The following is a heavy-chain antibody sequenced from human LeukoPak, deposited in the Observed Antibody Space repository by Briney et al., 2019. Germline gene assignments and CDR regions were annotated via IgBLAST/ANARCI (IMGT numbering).Heavy chain of an antibody. V-gene: IGHV3-74*01. J-gene: IGHJ4*02. CDR2: INNDGRVT. CDR1: GFPFTTYW. CDR3: IRETHVGLHLEY. Sequence: GGSLRLPCVASGFPFTTYWMHCVRHVPGKGLVCVARINNDGRVTTYADSVKGRFTVSRDNAENTLYLQMNNLRPEDTAVYYCIRETHVGLHLEYWGQGTLATVS. D-gene: IGHD3-10*02.